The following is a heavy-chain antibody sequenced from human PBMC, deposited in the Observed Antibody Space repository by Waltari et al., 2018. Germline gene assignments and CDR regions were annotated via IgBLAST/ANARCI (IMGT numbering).Heavy chain of an antibody. V-gene: IGHV4-39*01. Sequence: QLQLQGSGPGLVKPSATLSLTCTVSGASISSSSYYWGWIRQAPGKGLEWIGTVYYTENTSYNPSLRSRVTISVDTSKNQFSLKLTSVTAADSAVYFCARRCISVADPFDYWGQGTLVTVSS. CDR1: GASISSSSYY. CDR2: VYYTENT. CDR3: ARRCISVADPFDY. D-gene: IGHD6-19*01. J-gene: IGHJ4*02.